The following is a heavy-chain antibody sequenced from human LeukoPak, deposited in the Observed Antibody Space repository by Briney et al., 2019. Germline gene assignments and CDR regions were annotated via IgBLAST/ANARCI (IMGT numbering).Heavy chain of an antibody. V-gene: IGHV4-59*01. CDR1: GGSISSYY. J-gene: IGHJ6*02. CDR3: ARSYGSGSYPLHMDV. Sequence: SETLSLTCTVSGGSISSYYWSWIRQPPGKGLEWIGYIYYSGSTNYNPSLKSRVTISVDTSKNQFSLKLSSVTAADTAVYYCARSYGSGSYPLHMDVWGQGTTVTVSS. CDR2: IYYSGST. D-gene: IGHD3-10*01.